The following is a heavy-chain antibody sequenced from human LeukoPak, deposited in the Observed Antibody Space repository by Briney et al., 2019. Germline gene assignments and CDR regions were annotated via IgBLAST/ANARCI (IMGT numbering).Heavy chain of an antibody. V-gene: IGHV3-7*01. CDR1: GFTFSTYW. CDR3: ASSHDSSGND. J-gene: IGHJ4*02. D-gene: IGHD3-22*01. Sequence: GGSLRLSCAASGFTFSTYWMSWVRQAPGKGLEWVANIKQDGSAIYYVDSVKGRFTISRDNAKSSLYLQMNSLRDEDTAIYYCASSHDSSGNDWGQGTLVTVTS. CDR2: IKQDGSAI.